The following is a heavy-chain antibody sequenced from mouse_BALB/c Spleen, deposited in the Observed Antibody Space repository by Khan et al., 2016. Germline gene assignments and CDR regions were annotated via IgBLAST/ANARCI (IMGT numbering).Heavy chain of an antibody. CDR3: ARAAAAYFATAY. Sequence: EVQLQEPGPGLVKPSQSLSLTCTVTGYSITSDYAWNWIRQFPGNKLEWMGYMRYSGSTIYYPSPKSRISITRDTSKNQFFLLLNSVTSEDPATYYWARAAAAYFATAYGGQGASVNVSS. J-gene: IGHJ4*01. CDR2: MRYSGST. CDR1: GYSITSDYA. V-gene: IGHV3-2*02. D-gene: IGHD6-1*01.